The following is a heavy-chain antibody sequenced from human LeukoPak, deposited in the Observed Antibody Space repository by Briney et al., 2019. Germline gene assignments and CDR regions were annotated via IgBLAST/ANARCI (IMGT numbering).Heavy chain of an antibody. Sequence: GASVKVSCKASGGTFSSYAISWVRQAPGQGLEWMGGIIPIFGTANYAQKFQGRVTITADESTSTAYMELSSLRSEDTAVYYCALQAATVFGDYYYYGMDVWGQGTTVTVSS. J-gene: IGHJ6*02. V-gene: IGHV1-69*13. CDR1: GGTFSSYA. D-gene: IGHD3-10*01. CDR2: IIPIFGTA. CDR3: ALQAATVFGDYYYYGMDV.